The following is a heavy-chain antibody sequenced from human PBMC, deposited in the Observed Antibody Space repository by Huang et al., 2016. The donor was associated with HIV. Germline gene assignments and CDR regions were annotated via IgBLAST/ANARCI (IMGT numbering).Heavy chain of an antibody. V-gene: IGHV4-39*01. CDR2: IYYSVDS. D-gene: IGHD6-19*01. J-gene: IGHJ6*03. CDR1: GGSISGSRYY. Sequence: QLQLQESGPGPVKPSATLSLTCSVSGGSISGSRYYWGWIRQPPGKGLGWIGSIYYSVDSHYSPSRKSRVTISVDTSKNQFSLKLSSVTAADTAVYYCARGQSGPSQWLASLGNYYYYMDVWGKGTTVTVSS. CDR3: ARGQSGPSQWLASLGNYYYYMDV.